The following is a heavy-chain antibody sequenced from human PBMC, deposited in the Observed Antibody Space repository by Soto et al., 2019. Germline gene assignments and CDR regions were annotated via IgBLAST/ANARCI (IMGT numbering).Heavy chain of an antibody. V-gene: IGHV4-59*12. CDR2: IYYSGST. CDR3: ARETYGDYVGYFDP. Sequence: SETLSLTCTVSGGTISSWYWSWIRQPPGKGLEWIGYIYYSGSTNCNPSLKSRVTISVDTSKNQFSLKVSSVTAADTAVYYCARETYGDYVGYFDPWGQGTLVTFSS. J-gene: IGHJ4*01. D-gene: IGHD4-17*01. CDR1: GGTISSWY.